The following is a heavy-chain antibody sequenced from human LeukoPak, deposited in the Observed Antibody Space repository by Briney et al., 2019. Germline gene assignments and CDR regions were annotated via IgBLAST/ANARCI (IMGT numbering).Heavy chain of an antibody. CDR1: GFTFSNYW. J-gene: IGHJ5*02. CDR3: ARDGSSWSNWFDP. CDR2: INGDGSST. Sequence: GGSLRLSCAASGFTFSNYWMHWVRQAPGKGLVWVSRINGDGSSTTYAESVKGRFTISRDNAKNTLYLQMNSLRAEDTAVYYCARDGSSWSNWFDPWGQGTLVTVSS. D-gene: IGHD6-13*01. V-gene: IGHV3-74*01.